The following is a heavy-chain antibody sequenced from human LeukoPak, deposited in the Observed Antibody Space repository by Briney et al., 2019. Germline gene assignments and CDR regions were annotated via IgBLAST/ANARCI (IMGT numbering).Heavy chain of an antibody. CDR1: GYTFTSYY. J-gene: IGHJ3*02. Sequence: ASVKVSCKASGYTFTSYYMHWVRQAPGQGLEWMGIINPSGGSTSYAQKFQGRVTMTRDTSTSTVYMELSSLRSEDTAVYYCTRHDGCSGGSCYPDDAFDIWGQGTMVTVSS. CDR3: TRHDGCSGGSCYPDDAFDI. D-gene: IGHD2-15*01. V-gene: IGHV1-46*03. CDR2: INPSGGST.